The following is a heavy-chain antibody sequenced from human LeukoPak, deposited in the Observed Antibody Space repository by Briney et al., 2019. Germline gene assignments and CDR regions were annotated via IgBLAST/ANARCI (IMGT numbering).Heavy chain of an antibody. V-gene: IGHV3-11*01. Sequence: GGSLRLSCAASGFTFSDYYMSWIRQAPGKGLEWVSYISSSGSTIYYADSVKGRFTISRDNAKNSLYLQMNSLRAEDTAVYYCARARGNYYGSGSYLPPNFDYWGQGTLVTVSS. D-gene: IGHD3-10*01. CDR1: GFTFSDYY. J-gene: IGHJ4*02. CDR3: ARARGNYYGSGSYLPPNFDY. CDR2: ISSSGSTI.